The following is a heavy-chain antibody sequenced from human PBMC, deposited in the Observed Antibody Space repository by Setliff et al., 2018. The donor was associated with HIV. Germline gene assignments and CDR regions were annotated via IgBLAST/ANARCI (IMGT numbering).Heavy chain of an antibody. CDR3: ARQFSNSFDS. Sequence: ASVKVSCKASGYTFIDYFIHWVRQAPGQGPEWMGWISPYDLSERTSQRFRGRVTMTRDTSINAAYLDLSGLTSDDTAAYYCARQFSNSFDSWGQGTLVTVSS. CDR1: GYTFIDYF. CDR2: ISPYDLSE. V-gene: IGHV1-2*02. D-gene: IGHD7-27*01. J-gene: IGHJ4*02.